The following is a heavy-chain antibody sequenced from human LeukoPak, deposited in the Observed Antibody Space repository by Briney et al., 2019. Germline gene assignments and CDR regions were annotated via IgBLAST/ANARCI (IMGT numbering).Heavy chain of an antibody. CDR2: INPNSGGT. D-gene: IGHD1-7*01. CDR3: ARDWNFRWNYQGPGGYYYCMDV. Sequence: GSSVKVSCKASGYTFTAYYMHWVRQAPGQGLEWMGWINPNSGGTNYSQKFQGRVTMTRDTSISTAYMELSRLRSDDTAVYYCARDWNFRWNYQGPGGYYYCMDVWGKGTTVTVSS. CDR1: GYTFTAYY. V-gene: IGHV1-2*02. J-gene: IGHJ6*03.